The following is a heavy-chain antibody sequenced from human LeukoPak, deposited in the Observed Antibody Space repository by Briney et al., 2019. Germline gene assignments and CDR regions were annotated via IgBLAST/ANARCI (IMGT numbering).Heavy chain of an antibody. Sequence: MASETLSLTCAVYGGSFSGYYWSWIRQPPGKGLEWIGEINHSGSTNYNPSLKSRVTISVDTSKNQFSLKLSSVTAADTAVYYCARGRVSGYWGQGTLVTVSS. V-gene: IGHV4-34*01. J-gene: IGHJ4*02. CDR2: INHSGST. D-gene: IGHD6-13*01. CDR1: GGSFSGYY. CDR3: ARGRVSGY.